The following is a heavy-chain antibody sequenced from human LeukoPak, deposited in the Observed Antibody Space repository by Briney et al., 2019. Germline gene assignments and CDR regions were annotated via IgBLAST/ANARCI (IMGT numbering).Heavy chain of an antibody. CDR3: AREDY. Sequence: PGGSLRLSCAASGFAFSNYWMHWVRQTPGKGLVWVSRIISDGSSTSYADSVKGRFTISRDNAKNSLYLQMNSLRAEDTAVYYCAREDYWGQGTLVTVSS. V-gene: IGHV3-74*01. CDR2: IISDGSST. J-gene: IGHJ4*02. CDR1: GFAFSNYW.